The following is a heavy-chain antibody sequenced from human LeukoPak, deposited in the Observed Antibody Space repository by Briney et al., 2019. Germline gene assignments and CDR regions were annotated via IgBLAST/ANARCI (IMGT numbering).Heavy chain of an antibody. CDR3: ARHGGVVVVAASFDY. CDR1: GGSISSSSYY. Sequence: SETLSLTCTVSGGSISSSSYYWGWIRQPPGKGLERIGSIYYSGSTYYNPSLKSRVTISVDTSKNQFSLKLSSVTAADTAVYYCARHGGVVVVAASFDYWGQGTLVTVSS. D-gene: IGHD2-15*01. V-gene: IGHV4-39*01. J-gene: IGHJ4*02. CDR2: IYYSGST.